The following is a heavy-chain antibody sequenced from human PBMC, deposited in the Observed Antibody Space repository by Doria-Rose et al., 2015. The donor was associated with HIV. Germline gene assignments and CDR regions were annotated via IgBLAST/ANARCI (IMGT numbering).Heavy chain of an antibody. CDR3: ARIKSSRWYHKYYFDF. CDR2: IVSDDER. CDR1: GVSLSSPGMG. V-gene: IGHV2-26*01. Sequence: ESGPVLVKPTETLTLTCTVSGVSLSSPGMGVSWIRQPPGKALEWLANIVSDDERSYKTSLKSRLTISRGTSKSQVVLTMTDMDPMDTATYYCARIKSSRWYHKYYFDFWGQGTLVIVSA. D-gene: IGHD6-13*01. J-gene: IGHJ4*02.